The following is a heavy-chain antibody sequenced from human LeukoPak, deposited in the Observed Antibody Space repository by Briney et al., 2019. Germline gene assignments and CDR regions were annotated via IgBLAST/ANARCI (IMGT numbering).Heavy chain of an antibody. CDR2: INHSGST. J-gene: IGHJ4*02. D-gene: IGHD3-3*01. CDR3: ARGIYDFWSGYYFDY. V-gene: IGHV4-34*01. CDR1: GGSFSGYY. Sequence: SETLSLTCAVYGGSFSGYYWSWIRQPPGKGLEWIGEINHSGSTNYNPSLKSRVTISVDTSKDQFSLKLSSVTAADPAVYYCARGIYDFWSGYYFDYWGRGTLVTVSS.